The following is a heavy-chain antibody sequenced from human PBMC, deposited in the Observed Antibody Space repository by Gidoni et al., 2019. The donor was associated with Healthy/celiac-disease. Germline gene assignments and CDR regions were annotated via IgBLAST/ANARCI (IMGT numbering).Heavy chain of an antibody. V-gene: IGHV4-39*01. CDR3: AKVELLVGGYFDY. CDR2: IYYSGST. CDR1: GRSIRSRNYY. J-gene: IGHJ4*02. Sequence: QLQLQESGPGLVKPSETLSLTCTVSGRSIRSRNYYWGWILPPPGKGLAWIGSIYYSGSTYYNPSLNSRVTISVDTSNNQFSLQLSSVTAADTAVDYCAKVELLVGGYFDYWGQGTLVTVSS. D-gene: IGHD1-26*01.